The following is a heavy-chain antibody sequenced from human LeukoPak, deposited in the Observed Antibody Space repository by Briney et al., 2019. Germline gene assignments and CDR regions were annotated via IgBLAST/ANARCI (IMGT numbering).Heavy chain of an antibody. CDR2: IYYSGST. Sequence: SETLSLTCTVSGGSISSYYWGWIRQPPGKGLEWIGSIYYSGSTYYNPSLKSRVTISVDTSKNQFSLKLSSVTAAGTAVYYCARADVLRFLEWSAPDWFDPWGQGTLVTVSS. V-gene: IGHV4-39*01. J-gene: IGHJ5*02. CDR3: ARADVLRFLEWSAPDWFDP. D-gene: IGHD3-3*01. CDR1: GGSISSYY.